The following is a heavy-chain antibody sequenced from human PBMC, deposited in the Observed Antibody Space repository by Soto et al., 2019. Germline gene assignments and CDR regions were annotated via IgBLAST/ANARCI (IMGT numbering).Heavy chain of an antibody. CDR2: ISGSGIST. V-gene: IGHV3-23*01. Sequence: EVQLLESGGGLVQPGGSLRLSCAASGLMFNSYAMSWVRQAPGKGLEWVSGISGSGISTYYADSVKGRFTVSRDNSINTLYLQMNTLRAEDTAVYYCAKGLYSGSRNAFDIWGQGTMVTVSS. CDR3: AKGLYSGSRNAFDI. CDR1: GLMFNSYA. D-gene: IGHD6-13*01. J-gene: IGHJ3*02.